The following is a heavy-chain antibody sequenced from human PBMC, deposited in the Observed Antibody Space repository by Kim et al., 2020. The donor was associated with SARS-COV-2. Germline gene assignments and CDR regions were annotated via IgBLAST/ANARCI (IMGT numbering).Heavy chain of an antibody. CDR1: GFTFSSYW. V-gene: IGHV3-74*01. Sequence: GGSLRLSCAASGFTFSSYWMHWVRQAPGKGLVWVSRIHTDGSRTTYADSVKGRFTISRDNAKNTLYLQMNSLRAEDTAVYYCARESAIPATYYFDYWGQGALVTVSS. CDR3: ARESAIPATYYFDY. J-gene: IGHJ4*02. D-gene: IGHD2-2*01. CDR2: IHTDGSRT.